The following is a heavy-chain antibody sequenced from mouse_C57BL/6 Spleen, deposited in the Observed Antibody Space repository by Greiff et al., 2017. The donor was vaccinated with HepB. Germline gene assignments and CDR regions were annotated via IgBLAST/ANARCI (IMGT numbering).Heavy chain of an antibody. CDR2: IYPGDGDT. V-gene: IGHV1-80*01. CDR3: ARGEAMDY. J-gene: IGHJ4*01. Sequence: VKLVESGAELVKPGASVKISCKASGYAFSSYWMNWVKQRPGKGLEWIGKIYPGDGDTNYNGKFKGKATLTADKSSSTAYMQLSSLTSEDSAVYFCARGEAMDYWGQGTSVTVSS. CDR1: GYAFSSYW.